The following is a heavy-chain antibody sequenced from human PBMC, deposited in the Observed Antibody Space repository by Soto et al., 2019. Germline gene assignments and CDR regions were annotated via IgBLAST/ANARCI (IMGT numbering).Heavy chain of an antibody. CDR1: GASMNDYY. CDR3: ARSGHIFAGVF. J-gene: IGHJ4*02. D-gene: IGHD3-16*01. V-gene: IGHV4-59*01. Sequence: SETLSLTCTVSGASMNDYYGSWIRQSPGKRVEHIGYLHYNGFAEYSPSLRSRVSISMDTSKNQFSLKLSSVTAADTDIYYCARSGHIFAGVFWGQGILVTVSS. CDR2: LHYNGFA.